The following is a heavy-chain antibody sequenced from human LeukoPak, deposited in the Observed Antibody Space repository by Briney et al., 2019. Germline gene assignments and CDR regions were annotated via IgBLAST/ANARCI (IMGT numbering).Heavy chain of an antibody. V-gene: IGHV4-39*01. CDR3: ARRQMSSSKPTPFDY. Sequence: PSETLSLTCTVSGGSISSSSYYWGWIRQPPGKGLEWIGSIYYSGSTYYNPSLKSRVTISVDTSKNQFSLKLSSVTAADTAVYYCARRQMSSSKPTPFDYWGQGTLVTVSS. CDR2: IYYSGST. CDR1: GGSISSSSYY. D-gene: IGHD6-6*01. J-gene: IGHJ4*02.